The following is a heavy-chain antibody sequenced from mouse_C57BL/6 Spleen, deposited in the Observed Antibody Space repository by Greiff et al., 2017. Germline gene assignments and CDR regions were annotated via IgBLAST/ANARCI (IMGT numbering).Heavy chain of an antibody. CDR1: GFSLTSYG. D-gene: IGHD2-1*01. J-gene: IGHJ4*01. CDR2: IWSDGST. Sequence: QVQLKQSGPGLVAPSQSLSITCTVSGFSLTSYGVHWVRQPPGKGLEWLVVIWSDGSTTYNSALKSRLSISKDNSKSQVFLKMNSLQTDDTAMYYCARHGYYGNYPHYYAMDYWGQGTSVTVSS. CDR3: ARHGYYGNYPHYYAMDY. V-gene: IGHV2-6-1*01.